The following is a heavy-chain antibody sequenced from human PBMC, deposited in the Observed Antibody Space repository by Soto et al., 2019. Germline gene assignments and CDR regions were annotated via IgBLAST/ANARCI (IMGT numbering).Heavy chain of an antibody. D-gene: IGHD1-7*01. CDR2: IYRTGST. V-gene: IGHV4-4*02. CDR3: ASRDPGTSVDY. CDR1: GGSFTSNNW. Sequence: LSLTCAVSGGSFTSNNWWTWVRQPPGQGLEWIGEIYRTGSTNYNPSLKSRVAISLDKSENQFSLKVTSLTAADTAVYYCASRDPGTSVDYWGQGTLVTVSS. J-gene: IGHJ4*02.